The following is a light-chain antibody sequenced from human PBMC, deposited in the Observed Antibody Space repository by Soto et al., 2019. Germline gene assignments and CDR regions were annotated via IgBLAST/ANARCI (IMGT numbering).Light chain of an antibody. Sequence: DIQMTQSPSTVYAFVGDTVTITCRASQAITNWMAWYHQKPGKAPKLLIYRASTLERGVPSRFSGSGSGKEFTLTISGLQSDDFGTYYCQQYDTNSPYTFGQGTRLEIK. V-gene: IGKV1-5*03. CDR2: RAS. CDR3: QQYDTNSPYT. CDR1: QAITNW. J-gene: IGKJ2*01.